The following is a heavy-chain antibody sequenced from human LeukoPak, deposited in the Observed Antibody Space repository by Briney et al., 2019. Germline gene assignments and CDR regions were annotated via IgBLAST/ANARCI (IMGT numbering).Heavy chain of an antibody. D-gene: IGHD2-15*01. J-gene: IGHJ6*03. V-gene: IGHV4-38-2*02. Sequence: SETLSLTCTVSGYSISSGYYWGWIRQPPGKGLEWIGNIFYSGSTYYSPSLKSRVTISLDTSRNQFSLKPSSVTAADTAVYYCARTGSGGLYYYYYYMDVWGKGTTVTVSS. CDR1: GYSISSGYY. CDR3: ARTGSGGLYYYYYYMDV. CDR2: IFYSGST.